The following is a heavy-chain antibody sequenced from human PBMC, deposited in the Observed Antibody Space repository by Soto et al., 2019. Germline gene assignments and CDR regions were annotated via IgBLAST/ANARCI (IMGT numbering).Heavy chain of an antibody. CDR1: GYTFTNYG. J-gene: IGHJ3*01. V-gene: IGHV1-18*01. Sequence: QVQLLQSGAEVKKPGASVKVSCKASGYTFTNYGITWVRQAPGQGLEWMGWISAYNGDTHYTQRLQGRVTFSRDTSTSTSSMKMTGLTFNDTAIYFCARGLRVQMATGATLDVWGQGTVVTVS. CDR2: ISAYNGDT. CDR3: ARGLRVQMATGATLDV.